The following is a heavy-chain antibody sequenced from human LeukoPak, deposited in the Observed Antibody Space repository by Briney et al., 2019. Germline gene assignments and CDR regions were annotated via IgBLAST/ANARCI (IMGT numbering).Heavy chain of an antibody. D-gene: IGHD1-26*01. CDR3: ARHGSEGGATHLDY. J-gene: IGHJ4*02. V-gene: IGHV4-4*07. Sequence: PSETLSLTCTVSGGSVSSYHWSWVRQPAGKGLEWIGRIYTDGNTNSNPSLKSRVTMSLDPSKNQFSMKLSSATAADTAVYYCARHGSEGGATHLDYWGQGTLVTVSS. CDR1: GGSVSSYH. CDR2: IYTDGNT.